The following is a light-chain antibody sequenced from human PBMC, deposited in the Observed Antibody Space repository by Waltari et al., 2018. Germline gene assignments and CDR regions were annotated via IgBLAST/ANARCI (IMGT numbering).Light chain of an antibody. CDR2: KDS. Sequence: SYELTQPPSVSVSPGQTARLTCSGDALPKQYANWYQQKPGQAPVLVIYKDSERPSGVPERFSGSSSETTVTLTISGVQAEDEADYYCQSADSSGTYVVFGGGTKLTVL. CDR3: QSADSSGTYVV. CDR1: ALPKQY. V-gene: IGLV3-25*03. J-gene: IGLJ2*01.